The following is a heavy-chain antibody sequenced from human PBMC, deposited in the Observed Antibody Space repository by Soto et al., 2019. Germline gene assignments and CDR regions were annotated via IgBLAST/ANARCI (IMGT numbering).Heavy chain of an antibody. D-gene: IGHD3-3*01. CDR3: AKDPRRDDFWSDYPDY. Sequence: EVQLLESGGGLVQPGGSLRLSCAASGFTFSSYAMSWVRQAPGKGLEWVSAISGSGGSTYYADSVKGRFTISRDNSKNTLYLQMNSLRAEDTAVYYCAKDPRRDDFWSDYPDYWGQGTLVTVSS. J-gene: IGHJ4*02. V-gene: IGHV3-23*01. CDR1: GFTFSSYA. CDR2: ISGSGGST.